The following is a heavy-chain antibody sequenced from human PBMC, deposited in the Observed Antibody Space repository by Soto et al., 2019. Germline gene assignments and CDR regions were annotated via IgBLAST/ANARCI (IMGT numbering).Heavy chain of an antibody. CDR3: ARDLGSSGP. D-gene: IGHD6-6*01. V-gene: IGHV3-30-3*01. CDR2: ISYDGSNK. Sequence: QVQLVESGGGVVQPGRSLRLSCAASGFTFSSYAMHWVRQAPGKGLEWVAVISYDGSNKYYADSVKGRFTISRDNSKNTLYLQMNSLRAEDTAVYYCARDLGSSGPWGQGTLVTVSS. CDR1: GFTFSSYA. J-gene: IGHJ5*02.